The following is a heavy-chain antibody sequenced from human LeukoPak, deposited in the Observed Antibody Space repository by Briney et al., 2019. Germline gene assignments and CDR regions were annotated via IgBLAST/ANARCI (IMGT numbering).Heavy chain of an antibody. D-gene: IGHD3-10*01. CDR3: ARLYSGTRPPDY. CDR2: IYYRGRT. CDR1: GDSISSSSYY. V-gene: IGHV4-39*01. Sequence: SETLSLTCTVSGDSISSSSYYWGWVRQPPGKGLEWIGSIYYRGRTYYNPSLKSRVTISVDTSKSQFSLKLTSVPAADTAVYYCARLYSGTRPPDYWGQGTLVTVSS. J-gene: IGHJ4*02.